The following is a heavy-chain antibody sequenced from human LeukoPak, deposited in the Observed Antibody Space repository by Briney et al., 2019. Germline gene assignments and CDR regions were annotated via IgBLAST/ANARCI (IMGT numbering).Heavy chain of an antibody. Sequence: PGASLRLSCAASGFTFSSYAMSWVRQAPGKGLEWVSAISGSGGSTYYADSVKGRFTISRDNSKNTLYLRMNSLRAEDTAVYYCAKDREDSSSPYYFDYWGQGTLVTVSS. CDR3: AKDREDSSSPYYFDY. CDR1: GFTFSSYA. D-gene: IGHD6-6*01. CDR2: ISGSGGST. V-gene: IGHV3-23*01. J-gene: IGHJ4*02.